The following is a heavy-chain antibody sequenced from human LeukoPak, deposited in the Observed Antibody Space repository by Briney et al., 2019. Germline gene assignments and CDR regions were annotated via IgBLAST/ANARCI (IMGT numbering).Heavy chain of an antibody. V-gene: IGHV1-69*13. CDR2: IVPILSTT. CDR1: GGSFSNYA. CDR3: TRETGSYHGNDY. D-gene: IGHD1-26*01. J-gene: IGHJ4*02. Sequence: SVKVSCKASGGSFSNYAISWVRQAPGQGLEWMGGIVPILSTTNYARKFQGRVTMTAGESTSTAYMELSSLRSDDTAVYYCTRETGSYHGNDYWGQGTLVTVSS.